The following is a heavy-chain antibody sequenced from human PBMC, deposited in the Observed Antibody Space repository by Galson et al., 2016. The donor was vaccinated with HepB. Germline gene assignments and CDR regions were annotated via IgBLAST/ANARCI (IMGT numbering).Heavy chain of an antibody. V-gene: IGHV3-23*01. J-gene: IGHJ5*02. Sequence: SLRLSCAASGFTFSNSGMSWVRQAPGRGLEWVSGITRSGDATHYADFVKGRFTISRDNSKNTLYLYMNNLTAWDTAMYYCAAAPDSTGWYALSSWGQGTLVTVSS. CDR3: AAAPDSTGWYALSS. CDR1: GFTFSNSG. D-gene: IGHD6-19*01. CDR2: ITRSGDAT.